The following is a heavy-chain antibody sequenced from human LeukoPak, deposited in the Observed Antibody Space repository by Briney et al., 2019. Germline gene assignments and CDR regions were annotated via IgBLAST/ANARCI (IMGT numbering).Heavy chain of an antibody. D-gene: IGHD3-3*01. Sequence: PGRSLRLSCAASGFTFSSYGMHWVRQAPGKGLEWVAVISSDGSNKYYADSAKGRFTISRDNSKNTLYLQMNSLRAEDTAVYYCAKDWRYSDYWGQGTLVTVSS. V-gene: IGHV3-30*18. CDR2: ISSDGSNK. CDR3: AKDWRYSDY. CDR1: GFTFSSYG. J-gene: IGHJ4*02.